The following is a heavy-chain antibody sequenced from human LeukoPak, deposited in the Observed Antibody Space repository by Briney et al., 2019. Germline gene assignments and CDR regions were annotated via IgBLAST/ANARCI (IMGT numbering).Heavy chain of an antibody. CDR2: ISYDGSNK. CDR3: AKDQGSGWYFPRDAFDI. Sequence: GGSQRLSCAASGFTFSSYGMHWVRQAPGKGLEWVAVISYDGSNKYYADSVKGRFTISRDNSKNTLYLQMNSLRAEDTAVYYCAKDQGSGWYFPRDAFDIWGQGTMVTVSS. J-gene: IGHJ3*02. V-gene: IGHV3-30*18. D-gene: IGHD6-19*01. CDR1: GFTFSSYG.